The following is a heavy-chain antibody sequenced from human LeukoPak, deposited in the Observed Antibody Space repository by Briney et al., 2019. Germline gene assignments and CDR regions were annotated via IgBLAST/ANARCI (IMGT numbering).Heavy chain of an antibody. CDR3: ARGIGRDYYDSSGYLDY. D-gene: IGHD3-22*01. Sequence: ASVKVSCKASGYTFTSYYMHWVRQAPGQGLEWMGRINPSGGSTSYAQKFQGRVTMTRDTSTSTVYMELSSLRSEDTAVYYCARGIGRDYYDSSGYLDYWGQGTPITVSS. V-gene: IGHV1-46*01. CDR1: GYTFTSYY. J-gene: IGHJ4*02. CDR2: INPSGGST.